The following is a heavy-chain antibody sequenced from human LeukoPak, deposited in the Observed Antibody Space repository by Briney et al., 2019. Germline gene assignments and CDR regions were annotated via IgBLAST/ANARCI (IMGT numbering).Heavy chain of an antibody. CDR3: ATGSGYYYWDY. V-gene: IGHV3-30-3*01. D-gene: IGHD3-22*01. CDR1: GFTFSSYG. J-gene: IGHJ4*02. Sequence: GASLRLSCAASGFTFSSYGMKWVRQAPGRVLGWVAFISYDGSNKYHVDSVKGRFTISRDNSKSTLYLQMNSLRTEDTAVYYCATGSGYYYWDYWGQGTLVTVSS. CDR2: ISYDGSNK.